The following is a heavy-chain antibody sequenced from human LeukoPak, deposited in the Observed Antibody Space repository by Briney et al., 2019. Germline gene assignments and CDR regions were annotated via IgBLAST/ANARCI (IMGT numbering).Heavy chain of an antibody. CDR2: ISGSGGST. J-gene: IGHJ6*03. Sequence: GGSLRLSCAASGFTFSSYAMSWVRQAPGKGLEWVSAISGSGGSTYYADSVKGWFTISRDNSKNTLYLQMNSLRAEDTAVYYCAKADSIRPYYYYYMDVWGKGTTVTVSS. D-gene: IGHD3-16*01. CDR3: AKADSIRPYYYYYMDV. CDR1: GFTFSSYA. V-gene: IGHV3-23*01.